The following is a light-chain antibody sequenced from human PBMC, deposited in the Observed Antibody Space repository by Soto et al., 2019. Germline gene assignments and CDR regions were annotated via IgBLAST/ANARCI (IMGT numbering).Light chain of an antibody. CDR2: DAS. V-gene: IGKV1-5*01. CDR3: QQYHGYSLT. Sequence: DIQMTQAPSSLSASVGDRVTITCQASQNINNCLDWYQRKPGRAPKLLIYDASTLQSGVPSGFSGSESGTEFILTISGLQPDDFAAYYCQQYHGYSLTFGQGTKVDIK. CDR1: QNINNC. J-gene: IGKJ1*01.